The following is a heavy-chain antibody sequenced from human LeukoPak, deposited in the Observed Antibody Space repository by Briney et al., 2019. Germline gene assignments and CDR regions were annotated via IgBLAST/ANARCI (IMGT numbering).Heavy chain of an antibody. CDR1: GGSFSGYY. J-gene: IGHJ4*02. Sequence: SETLSLTCAVYGGSFSGYYWSWIRQPPGKGLEWIGEINHSGSTNYNPSLKSRVTISVDTSKNQFSLKLSSVTAADTAVYYCASITRADYWGQGTLVTVPS. D-gene: IGHD1-20*01. V-gene: IGHV4-34*01. CDR3: ASITRADY. CDR2: INHSGST.